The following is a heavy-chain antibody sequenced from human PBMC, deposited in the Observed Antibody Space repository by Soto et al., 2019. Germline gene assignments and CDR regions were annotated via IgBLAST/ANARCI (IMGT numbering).Heavy chain of an antibody. V-gene: IGHV4-31*03. D-gene: IGHD3-3*01. J-gene: IGHJ4*02. CDR1: GGSISSGGYY. CDR3: ARLTYYDFWSGYYPLYFDY. Sequence: SETLSLTCTVSGGSISSGGYYWSWIRQHPGKGLEWIGYIYYSGSTYYNPSLKSRVTISVDTSKNQFSLKLSSVTAADTAVYYCARLTYYDFWSGYYPLYFDYWGQGTLVTVS. CDR2: IYYSGST.